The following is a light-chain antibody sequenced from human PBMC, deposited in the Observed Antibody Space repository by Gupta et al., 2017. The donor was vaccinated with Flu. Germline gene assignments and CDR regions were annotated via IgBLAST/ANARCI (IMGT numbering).Light chain of an antibody. CDR3: SSYAGSNTFV. V-gene: IGLV2-8*01. J-gene: IGLJ1*01. CDR1: SSDIGNYNY. CDR2: EVS. Sequence: QSALTQPPSASGSPGQSVTISCTGTSSDIGNYNYVSWYQQHPGQAPKVIIYEVSKRPSGVPDRFSGSKSGNTASLTVSGLQVEDEADYCCSSYAGSNTFVFGSATKVTVL.